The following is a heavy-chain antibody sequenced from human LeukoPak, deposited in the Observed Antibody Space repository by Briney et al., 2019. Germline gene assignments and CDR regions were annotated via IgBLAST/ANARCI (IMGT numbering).Heavy chain of an antibody. D-gene: IGHD2-15*01. CDR3: ARSSIYCSGGSCYSYNFDY. J-gene: IGHJ4*02. V-gene: IGHV3-30*03. Sequence: GGSLRLSCAASGFTLSSNGMHWVRQAPGKGLEWVSVISYDGGTKYYADSVEGRFTISRDNSKNTLYLQMNSLRAEDTALYYCARSSIYCSGGSCYSYNFDYWGQGTPVTVSS. CDR2: ISYDGGTK. CDR1: GFTLSSNG.